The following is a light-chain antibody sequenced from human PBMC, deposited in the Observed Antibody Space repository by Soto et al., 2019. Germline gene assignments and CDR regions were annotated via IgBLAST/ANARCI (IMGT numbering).Light chain of an antibody. CDR3: QQYNSMLS. V-gene: IGKV1-33*01. CDR1: XDXXRN. J-gene: IGKJ4*01. Sequence: DIQMTQSPSSLSASEGDRVTITCQSSXDXXRNLNWFQQKPGEAPQLLIYDASNLERGVPSRFSGSGSGTDFTLTISSLQPEDVATYYCQQYNSMLSFGGGTEVEIK. CDR2: DAS.